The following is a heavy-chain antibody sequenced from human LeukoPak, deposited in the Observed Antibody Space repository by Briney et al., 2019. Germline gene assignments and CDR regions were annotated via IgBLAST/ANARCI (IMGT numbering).Heavy chain of an antibody. CDR2: INPTSGGI. CDR1: IFTGHN. D-gene: IGHD3-22*01. V-gene: IGHV1-2*02. CDR3: VVSVQAAAIPAFDC. Sequence: ASVKVSCKHIFTGHNIHWVRQAPGQGLEFVGWINPTSGGIKYAQKFQGRVTMTRDTSINTVYMELSSLTSDDAALYYCVVSVQAAAIPAFDCWGQGTPVTVSP. J-gene: IGHJ4*02.